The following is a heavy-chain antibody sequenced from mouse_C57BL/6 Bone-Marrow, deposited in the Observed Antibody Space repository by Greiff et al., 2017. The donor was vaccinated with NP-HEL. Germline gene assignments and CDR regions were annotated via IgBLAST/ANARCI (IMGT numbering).Heavy chain of an antibody. J-gene: IGHJ4*01. V-gene: IGHV1-55*01. CDR3: ARESYDGSRDYCYYAMDY. CDR2: IYPGSGST. Sequence: QVQLKQPGAELVKPGASVKMSCKASGYTFTSYWITWVKQRPGQGLEWIGDIYPGSGSTNYNEKFKSKATLTVDTSSSTAYMQLSSLTSEDSAVYYCARESYDGSRDYCYYAMDYWGQGTSVTVSS. CDR1: GYTFTSYW. D-gene: IGHD2-3*01.